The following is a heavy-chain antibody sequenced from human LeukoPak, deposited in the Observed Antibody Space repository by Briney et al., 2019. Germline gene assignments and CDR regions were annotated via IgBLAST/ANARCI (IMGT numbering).Heavy chain of an antibody. CDR1: GYTFTSYG. V-gene: IGHV1-8*01. J-gene: IGHJ4*02. CDR2: MNPNSGNT. D-gene: IGHD3/OR15-3a*01. CDR3: ARLDPSLVFEDY. Sequence: ASVKVSCKASGYTFTSYGINWVRQATGQGLEWMGWMNPNSGNTGYAQKFQGRVTMTRNTSISTAYMELSSLRSEDTAVYYCARLDPSLVFEDYWGQGTLVTVSS.